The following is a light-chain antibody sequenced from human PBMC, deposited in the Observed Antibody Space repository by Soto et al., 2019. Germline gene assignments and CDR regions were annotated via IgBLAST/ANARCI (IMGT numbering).Light chain of an antibody. Sequence: QSVLTQPPSASGTPGQTVTISCSGSSSNIGSNTVNWYQHLPGTAPKLLILSNNQRPSGVPARFSGSKSGTSASLAIRGLQSEDEADYYCAAWDDNLNGVCVFGTGTKVTVL. CDR3: AAWDDNLNGVCV. V-gene: IGLV1-44*01. CDR2: SNN. CDR1: SSNIGSNT. J-gene: IGLJ1*01.